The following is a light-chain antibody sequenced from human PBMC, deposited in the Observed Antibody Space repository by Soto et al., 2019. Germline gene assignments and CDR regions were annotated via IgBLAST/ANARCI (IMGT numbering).Light chain of an antibody. CDR1: QSVTTN. V-gene: IGKV3-15*01. CDR3: QQYDRWPVT. Sequence: VLTQSPATLSSFPGDRVTLSCRASQSVTTNLAWYQHKPGQSPRLLISDASTGASGIPPRFSGSGSGTEFTLTIDRLQSADFAVYYCQQYDRWPVTFGGGTKVDI. J-gene: IGKJ4*01. CDR2: DAS.